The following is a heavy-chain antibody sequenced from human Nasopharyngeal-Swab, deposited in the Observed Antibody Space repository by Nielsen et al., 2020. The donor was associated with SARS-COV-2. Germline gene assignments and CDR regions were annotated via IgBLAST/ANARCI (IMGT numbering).Heavy chain of an antibody. D-gene: IGHD3-10*01. CDR2: VHSNGNT. Sequence: SETLSLTCTVSGASVSSNYWSWIRQPAGKGLEWIGHVHSNGNTNYNPSLKSRLTLSVESNNQFSLKLTSVTAADTAVYYCARTAATEFGWGYGSGSSRFWFDPWGQGILVTVSS. V-gene: IGHV4-4*07. CDR3: ARTAATEFGWGYGSGSSRFWFDP. J-gene: IGHJ5*02. CDR1: GASVSSNY.